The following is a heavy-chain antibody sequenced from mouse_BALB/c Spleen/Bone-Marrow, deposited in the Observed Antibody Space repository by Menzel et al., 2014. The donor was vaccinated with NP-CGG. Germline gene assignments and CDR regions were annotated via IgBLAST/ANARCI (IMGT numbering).Heavy chain of an antibody. J-gene: IGHJ4*01. V-gene: IGHV1-9*01. D-gene: IGHD3-1*01. CDR2: ILPGSGSN. CDR3: ATARATSYYGMDY. Sequence: VQRVESGAELMKPGASVKISCKATGYTFSSYWIEWVKQRPGHGLEWIGEILPGSGSNKYNEKFKGKATSTADTSSNTAYMQLSSLTSEDSAVYYCATARATSYYGMDYWGQGTSVTVSS. CDR1: GYTFSSYW.